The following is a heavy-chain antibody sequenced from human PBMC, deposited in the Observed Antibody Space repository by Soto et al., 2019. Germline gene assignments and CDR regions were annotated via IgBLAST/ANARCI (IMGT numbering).Heavy chain of an antibody. CDR3: ARESEDLTSNFDY. CDR2: ISSTTNYI. CDR1: VFTFTRYR. J-gene: IGHJ4*02. Sequence: RGSLLVCCASSVFTFTRYRMSWVGQAPGKGLEWVSSISSTTNYIYYGDSMKGRFTISRDNAKNSLYLEMNSLRAEDTAVYYCARESEDLTSNFDYWGQGTLVTVSS. V-gene: IGHV3-21*06.